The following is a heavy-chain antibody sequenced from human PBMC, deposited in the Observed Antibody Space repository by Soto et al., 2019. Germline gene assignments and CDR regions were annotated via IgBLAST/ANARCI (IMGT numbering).Heavy chain of an antibody. CDR1: GYTFTGHY. Sequence: ASVKVSCKASGYTFTGHYMHWVRQAPGQGLEWMGWINPISGGTNYAQNFQGKVTMTRDTSTSTAYLELSRLSSDDTAVYYCARRGALRYFAHDPYYFGFWGQGTLVTVSS. CDR2: INPISGGT. J-gene: IGHJ4*02. D-gene: IGHD3-9*01. V-gene: IGHV1-2*02. CDR3: ARRGALRYFAHDPYYFGF.